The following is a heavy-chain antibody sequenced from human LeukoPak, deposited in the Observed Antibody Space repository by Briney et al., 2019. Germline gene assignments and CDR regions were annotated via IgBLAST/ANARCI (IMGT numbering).Heavy chain of an antibody. J-gene: IGHJ4*02. V-gene: IGHV1-18*01. Sequence: ASVTVSCKTSGYIFTKYDISWVRQAPGQGPEWMGWITPYNGNAQSAPKFEGRVTMTTDTSASTAFLELRGLKSDDTAVYYCARETKDGVFFDYWGQGTLVIVSS. CDR1: GYIFTKYD. D-gene: IGHD6-13*01. CDR2: ITPYNGNA. CDR3: ARETKDGVFFDY.